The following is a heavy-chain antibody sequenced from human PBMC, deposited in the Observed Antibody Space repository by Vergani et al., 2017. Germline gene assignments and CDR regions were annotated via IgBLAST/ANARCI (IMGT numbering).Heavy chain of an antibody. V-gene: IGHV3-21*01. CDR3: AKDRCSGGSCYSEGYFDY. D-gene: IGHD2-15*01. CDR1: GFTFSSYS. Sequence: EVQLVESGGGLVKPGGSLRLSCAASGFTFSSYSMNWVRQAPGKGLEWVSSISSSSSYIYYADSVKGRFTISRDNSKNTLYLQMNSLRAEDTAVYYCAKDRCSGGSCYSEGYFDYWGQGTLVTVSS. CDR2: ISSSSSYI. J-gene: IGHJ4*02.